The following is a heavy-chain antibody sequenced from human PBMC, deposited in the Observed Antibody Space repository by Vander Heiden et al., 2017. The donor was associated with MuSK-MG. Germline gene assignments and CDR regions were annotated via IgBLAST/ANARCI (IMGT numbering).Heavy chain of an antibody. V-gene: IGHV1-69*17. CDR3: ARSRGVYYDSSGHSYYFDY. Sequence: QVQLVQSGAEVKKPGSSVKVSCKASGGTFSSYAISWVRQAPGQGLEWMGGIIPIFGIANYAQKFQGIVTITADKSTSTAYMELSSLRSEDTAVYYCARSRGVYYDSSGHSYYFDYWGQGTLVTVSS. CDR2: IIPIFGIA. CDR1: GGTFSSYA. J-gene: IGHJ4*02. D-gene: IGHD3-22*01.